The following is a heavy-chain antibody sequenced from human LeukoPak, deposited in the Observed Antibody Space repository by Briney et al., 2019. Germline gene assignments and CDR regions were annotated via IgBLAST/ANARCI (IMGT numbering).Heavy chain of an antibody. Sequence: GGSLRLSCAASGFTFSSYAMSWVRQASGKGLEWVGRIRNKANSYATAYAASVKGRFTISRDDSKNTAYLQMNSLKTEDTAVYYCTSTNSGWTIDYWGQGTLVTVSS. V-gene: IGHV3-73*01. CDR1: GFTFSSYA. D-gene: IGHD5-12*01. CDR2: IRNKANSYAT. J-gene: IGHJ4*02. CDR3: TSTNSGWTIDY.